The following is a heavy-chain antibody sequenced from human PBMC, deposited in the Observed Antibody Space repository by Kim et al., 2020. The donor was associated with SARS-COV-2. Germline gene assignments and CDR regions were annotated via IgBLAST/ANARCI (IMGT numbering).Heavy chain of an antibody. CDR3: ARDPLEQQDQGPFDY. Sequence: ASVKVSCKASGYTFTSYYMHWVRQAPGQGLEWMGIISPSGGSTSYAQKFQGRVTMTRDASTSTVYMELSSLRSEDTAVYYCARDPLEQQDQGPFDYWGQGTLVTVSS. CDR2: ISPSGGST. D-gene: IGHD6-13*01. V-gene: IGHV1-46*01. J-gene: IGHJ4*02. CDR1: GYTFTSYY.